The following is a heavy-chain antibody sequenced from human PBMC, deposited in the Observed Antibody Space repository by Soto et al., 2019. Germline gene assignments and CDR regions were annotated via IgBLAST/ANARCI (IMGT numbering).Heavy chain of an antibody. CDR1: GFTFADYA. CDR2: ISWNTGSI. V-gene: IGHV3-9*01. Sequence: EVQLVESGGCLVQPGRSLRLSCAASGFTFADYAMHWVRQAPGKGLEWVSGISWNTGSIGYADSVKGRFTISRDNAKNSLYLQMNSLRAEDTALYYCAKDKWEVSYYFDYWGQGTLVTVSS. CDR3: AKDKWEVSYYFDY. D-gene: IGHD3-16*02. J-gene: IGHJ4*02.